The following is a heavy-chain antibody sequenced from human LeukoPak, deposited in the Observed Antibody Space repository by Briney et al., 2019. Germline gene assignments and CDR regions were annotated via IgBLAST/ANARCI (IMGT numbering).Heavy chain of an antibody. CDR2: IKQDGSEK. J-gene: IGHJ4*02. V-gene: IGHV3-7*01. CDR3: ARALGLLWFGELSPYYFDY. Sequence: GGSLRPSCAAAGFTFGSYWMRWVRHAPGEGLEWVANIKQDGSEKYYVGSVKGRFTISRDNAKNSLYLQMNSLRAEDTAVYYCARALGLLWFGELSPYYFDYWGQGTLVTVSS. D-gene: IGHD3-10*01. CDR1: GFTFGSYW.